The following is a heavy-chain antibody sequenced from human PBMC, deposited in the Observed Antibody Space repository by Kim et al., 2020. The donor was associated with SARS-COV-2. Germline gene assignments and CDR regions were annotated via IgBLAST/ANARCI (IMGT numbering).Heavy chain of an antibody. CDR1: GFTFSSYG. V-gene: IGHV3-33*01. CDR2: IWYDGSNK. J-gene: IGHJ3*02. CDR3: ARDTSAPHLTNAFDI. Sequence: GGSLRLSCAASGFTFSSYGMHWVRQAPGKGLEWVAVIWYDGSNKYYADSVKGRFTISRDNSKNTLYLQMNSLRAEDTAVYYCARDTSAPHLTNAFDIWGQGTMVTVSS. D-gene: IGHD1-26*01.